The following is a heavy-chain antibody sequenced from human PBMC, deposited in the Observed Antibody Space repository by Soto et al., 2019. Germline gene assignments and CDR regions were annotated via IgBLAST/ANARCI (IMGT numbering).Heavy chain of an antibody. CDR3: AKDSHWAIISPTHDY. CDR1: GFTFSRYT. J-gene: IGHJ4*01. CDR2: ISYDEKNE. V-gene: IGHV3-30*04. D-gene: IGHD2-2*01. Sequence: SGGSLRLSCAASGFTFSRYTMHWVRQAPGKGLEWVAVISYDEKNEHYADSVKGRFTISRDTSKNMLYLQMNSLRAEDTAIYYCAKDSHWAIISPTHDYWGHGTLVTVSS.